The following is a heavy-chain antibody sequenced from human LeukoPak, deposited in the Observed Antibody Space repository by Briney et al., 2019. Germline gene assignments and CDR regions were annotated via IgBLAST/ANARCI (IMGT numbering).Heavy chain of an antibody. CDR3: ARERAKYYYDSSGYSDY. Sequence: SETLSLTCTVSGGSISSGSYYWSWIRQPAGKGLEWIGRIYTSGSTNYNPSLKSRVTISVDTSKNQFSLKLSSVTAADTAVYYCARERAKYYYDSSGYSDYWGQGTLVTVSS. J-gene: IGHJ4*02. CDR1: GGSISSGSYY. V-gene: IGHV4-61*02. D-gene: IGHD3-22*01. CDR2: IYTSGST.